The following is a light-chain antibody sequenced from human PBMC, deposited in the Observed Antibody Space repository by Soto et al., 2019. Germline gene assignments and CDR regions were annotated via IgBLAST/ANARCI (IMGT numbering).Light chain of an antibody. J-gene: IGKJ1*01. CDR3: KQYGSSQT. V-gene: IGKV3-20*01. Sequence: EIVLTQSPGTLSLSPGERATLSCRASQSVSSSYLAWYQQKPGQAPRLLIYGASSRATGIPDRFSGSGSGTDFTLTISRLEPEDFAVYYCKQYGSSQTFGQGTKV. CDR1: QSVSSSY. CDR2: GAS.